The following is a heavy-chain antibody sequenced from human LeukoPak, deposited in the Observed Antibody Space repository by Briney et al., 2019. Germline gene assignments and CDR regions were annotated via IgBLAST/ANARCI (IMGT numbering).Heavy chain of an antibody. CDR1: GFSLSTSGVG. Sequence: SGPTLVNPTQTLTLTCTFSGFSLSTSGVGVGWIRQPPGKALEWLALIYWDDDKRYSPPLKSRLTITKDTSKNQVVLTMTNMDPVDTATYYCAQYRYSSSSGWFDPWGQGTLVTVSS. J-gene: IGHJ5*02. D-gene: IGHD6-6*01. V-gene: IGHV2-5*02. CDR2: IYWDDDK. CDR3: AQYRYSSSSGWFDP.